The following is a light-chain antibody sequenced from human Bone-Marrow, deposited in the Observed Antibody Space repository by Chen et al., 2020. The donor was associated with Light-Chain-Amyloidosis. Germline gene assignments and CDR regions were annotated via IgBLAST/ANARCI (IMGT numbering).Light chain of an antibody. Sequence: QSALTQPASVSGSPGQSITISCTGTSGDVGTYNYVSWYQQHPGKAPKVMIYAVSNRPSGVSKRFSGTKSGNTASLTISGLQAEDEADYYCSSFTSSSSYVFGPGTKVTVL. CDR2: AVS. CDR1: SGDVGTYNY. CDR3: SSFTSSSSYV. V-gene: IGLV2-14*01. J-gene: IGLJ1*01.